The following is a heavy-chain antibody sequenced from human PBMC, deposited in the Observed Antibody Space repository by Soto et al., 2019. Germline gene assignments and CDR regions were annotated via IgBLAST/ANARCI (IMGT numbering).Heavy chain of an antibody. Sequence: QVQLVQSGAEVKKPGSSVKVSCQASGGIFSSNAISWVRQAPGQGLEWMGGILPIFDTTHYAQKFQGRVTITADESTSTAYMELSSLKSDDTALYYCATGGRGYSSAPRFYFEYGSQGTLVTVSS. D-gene: IGHD5-18*01. J-gene: IGHJ4*02. CDR3: ATGGRGYSSAPRFYFEY. CDR1: GGIFSSNA. CDR2: ILPIFDTT. V-gene: IGHV1-69*01.